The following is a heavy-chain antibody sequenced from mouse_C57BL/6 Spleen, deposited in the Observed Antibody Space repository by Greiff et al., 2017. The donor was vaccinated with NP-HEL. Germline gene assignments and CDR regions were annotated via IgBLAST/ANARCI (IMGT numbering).Heavy chain of an antibody. CDR1: GFNFKDYY. CDR2: IDPGNGDT. CDR3: TPTYYGSICNRYDFDY. Sequence: EVQLVESGAELVRPGASVKLSCTASGFNFKDYYMHWVKQRPEQGLEWIGWIDPGNGDTEYASKFQGKATITADTTSNTVYLQLSRLTSENTAVYYCTPTYYGSICNRYDFDYWGQGTTVTVSS. J-gene: IGHJ2*01. D-gene: IGHD1-1*01. V-gene: IGHV14-4*01.